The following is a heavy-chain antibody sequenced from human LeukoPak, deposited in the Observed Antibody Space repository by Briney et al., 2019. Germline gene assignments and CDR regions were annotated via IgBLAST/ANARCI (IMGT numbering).Heavy chain of an antibody. CDR3: ARPYCGGDCYNLENAAIDI. D-gene: IGHD2-21*02. CDR1: GFTVSSNY. CDR2: IYSGGST. J-gene: IGHJ3*02. Sequence: PGGSLRLSCAASGFTVSSNYMSLVRQAPGKGLEWVSVIYSGGSTYYADSVKGRFTISRDNSKNTLYLQMNSLRAEDTAVYYCARPYCGGDCYNLENAAIDIWGQGTMVTVSS. V-gene: IGHV3-53*01.